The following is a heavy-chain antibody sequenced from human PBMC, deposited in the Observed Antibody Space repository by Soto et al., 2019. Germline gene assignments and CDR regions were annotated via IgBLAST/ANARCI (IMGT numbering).Heavy chain of an antibody. CDR1: GYSFTDYH. V-gene: IGHV1-2*04. Sequence: GASVKVSCKASGYSFTDYHIHWVRQAPGQGLEWLGRINPKSGGTSTAQKFQGWVTMTTDTSISTASMELTRLTSDDTAIYYCARGDSTDCSDGVCSFFYNHDMDVWGQGTTVTVSS. CDR3: ARGDSTDCSDGVCSFFYNHDMDV. CDR2: INPKSGGT. D-gene: IGHD2-8*01. J-gene: IGHJ6*02.